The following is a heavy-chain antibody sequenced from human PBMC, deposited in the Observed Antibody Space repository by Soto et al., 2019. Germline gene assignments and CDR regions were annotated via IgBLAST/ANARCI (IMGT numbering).Heavy chain of an antibody. V-gene: IGHV1-18*01. D-gene: IGHD1-26*01. CDR1: GYTFTTSG. CDR2: ISTYNGDT. CDR3: ARQGSWPYYYYGLDV. Sequence: QVQLVQSGPEVRKPGASVKVSCEASGYTFTTSGISWVRQVPGQGLEWMGWISTYNGDTNSAQNFQGRVLMTAATSTGTAYMELMSLNSDAAAGYYCARQGSWPYYYYGLDVWCQGTTGTVSS. J-gene: IGHJ6*02.